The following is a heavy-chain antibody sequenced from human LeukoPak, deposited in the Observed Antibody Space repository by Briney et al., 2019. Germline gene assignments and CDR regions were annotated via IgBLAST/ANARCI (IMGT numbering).Heavy chain of an antibody. CDR1: GYTFTNYG. CDR2: INAGNGNT. J-gene: IGHJ4*02. V-gene: IGHV1-3*01. Sequence: ASVKASCKASGYTFTNYGISWVRQAPGQGLEWMGWINAGNGNTKYSQKFQGRVTITRDTSASTAYMELSSLRSKDTAVYYCAREYSSSWYEPYFDYWGQGTLVTVSS. CDR3: AREYSSSWYEPYFDY. D-gene: IGHD6-13*01.